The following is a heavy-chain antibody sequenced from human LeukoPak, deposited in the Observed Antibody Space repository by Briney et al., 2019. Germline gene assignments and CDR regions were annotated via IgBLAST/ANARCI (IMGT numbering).Heavy chain of an antibody. J-gene: IGHJ4*02. V-gene: IGHV3-30*18. D-gene: IGHD5-18*01. CDR2: ISYDGSNK. CDR1: GFTFSSYG. Sequence: HPGRSLRLSCAASGFTFSSYGIHWVRQAPGKGLEWVAVISYDGSNKYYADSVKGRFTISRDNSMNTLHLQMSSLRAEDTAVYYCAKDSGGYTYIFDHWGQGTLVTVSS. CDR3: AKDSGGYTYIFDH.